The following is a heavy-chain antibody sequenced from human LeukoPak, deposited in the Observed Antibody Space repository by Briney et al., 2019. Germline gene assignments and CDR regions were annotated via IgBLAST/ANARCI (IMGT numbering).Heavy chain of an antibody. CDR3: AKRLRDAYKFGLGGLHV. D-gene: IGHD5-24*01. J-gene: IGHJ3*01. V-gene: IGHV3-43*02. Sequence: GRSLRLSCAVSGFTFGDLLMQWVSQPPGKGLEWVSLISGDGRRPFYADSVKGRFTIPRDNSKQSLSLQMNSLRTEDTALYYCAKRLRDAYKFGLGGLHVWGQGKMVIVSA. CDR2: ISGDGRRP. CDR1: GFTFGDLL.